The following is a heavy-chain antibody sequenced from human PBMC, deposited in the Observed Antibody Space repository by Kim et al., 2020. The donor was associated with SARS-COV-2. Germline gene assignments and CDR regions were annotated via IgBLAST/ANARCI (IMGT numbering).Heavy chain of an antibody. CDR1: GFTFSGSA. J-gene: IGHJ6*01. V-gene: IGHV3-73*01. Sequence: GGSLRLSCAASGFTFSGSAMHWVRQASGKGLDWVVRIISKANSYATSYAASVNGRFTISSDDSKHTAYLQINSLKTEDTAVYYCSRHVPGGVIYLFYYY. D-gene: IGHD2-8*02. CDR3: SRHVPGGVIYLFYYY. CDR2: IISKANSYAT.